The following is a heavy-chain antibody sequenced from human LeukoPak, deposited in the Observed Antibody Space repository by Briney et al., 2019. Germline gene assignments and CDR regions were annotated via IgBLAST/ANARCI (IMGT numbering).Heavy chain of an antibody. CDR1: GGSLNNYY. CDR3: TRGHGWTDC. V-gene: IGHV4-4*07. D-gene: IGHD6-19*01. J-gene: IGHJ4*02. Sequence: SETLSLTCTVSGGSLNNYYWTWIRQPAGKGLEWIGRIEPSGTNDHNPSLKSRVTMSINMSKNQFSLELISVTAADTAVYYCTRGHGWTDCWGQGTLVTVSS. CDR2: IEPSGTN.